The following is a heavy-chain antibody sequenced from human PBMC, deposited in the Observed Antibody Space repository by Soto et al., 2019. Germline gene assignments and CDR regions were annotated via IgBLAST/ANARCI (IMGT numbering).Heavy chain of an antibody. Sequence: GASVKVSCKASGGTFSSYAISWVRQAPGQGLEWMGGIIPIFGTANYAQKFQGRVTITADESTSTAYMELSSLRSEDTAVYYCARQVNEVETTEDAFDIWGQGTMVTV. CDR2: IIPIFGTA. J-gene: IGHJ3*02. D-gene: IGHD1-1*01. CDR3: ARQVNEVETTEDAFDI. CDR1: GGTFSSYA. V-gene: IGHV1-69*13.